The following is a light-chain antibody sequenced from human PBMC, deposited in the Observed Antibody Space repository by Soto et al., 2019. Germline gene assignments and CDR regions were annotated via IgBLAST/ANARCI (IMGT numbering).Light chain of an antibody. CDR3: QQYGSSPPT. V-gene: IGKV3-20*01. CDR2: DAS. J-gene: IGKJ3*01. CDR1: QSVSSY. Sequence: EIVLTQSPATLSLSPWGRATLSCRASQSVSSYLAWYQQKPGQAPRLLIYDASNRATGIPARFSGSGSGTDFTLTISRLEPEDFAVYYCQQYGSSPPTFGPGTKVDIK.